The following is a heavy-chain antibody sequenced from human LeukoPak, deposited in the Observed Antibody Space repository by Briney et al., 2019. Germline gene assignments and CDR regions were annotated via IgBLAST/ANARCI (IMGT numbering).Heavy chain of an antibody. D-gene: IGHD2-15*01. CDR3: ARENIVVVVAAEFDY. Sequence: SETLSLTCTVSGGSISSYYWSWIRQPPGKGLEWIGYIYYSGSTNYNPSLKSRVTISVDTSKNQFSLKLSSVTAADTAVYYCARENIVVVVAAEFDYWGQGTLVTVSS. CDR2: IYYSGST. V-gene: IGHV4-59*12. J-gene: IGHJ4*02. CDR1: GGSISSYY.